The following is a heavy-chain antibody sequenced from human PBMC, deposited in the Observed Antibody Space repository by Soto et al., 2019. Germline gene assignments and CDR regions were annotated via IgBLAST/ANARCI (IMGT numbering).Heavy chain of an antibody. V-gene: IGHV4-31*11. Sequence: SETLSLSCAVSGGSISSGGDYWSWIRQHPGKGLEWIGYIYYSGSTYYNPSLKSRVTISVDTSKNQFSLKLSSVTAADTAVYYCARGPQFYYDSSGYPEYFDYWGQGTLVTVSS. CDR1: GGSISSGGDY. CDR2: IYYSGST. CDR3: ARGPQFYYDSSGYPEYFDY. D-gene: IGHD3-22*01. J-gene: IGHJ4*02.